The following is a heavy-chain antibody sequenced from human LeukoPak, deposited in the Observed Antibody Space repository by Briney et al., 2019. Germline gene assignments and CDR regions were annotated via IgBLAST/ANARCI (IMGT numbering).Heavy chain of an antibody. V-gene: IGHV3-30*18. D-gene: IGHD3-10*01. CDR2: ISYDGSNK. J-gene: IGHJ4*02. CDR1: GFTFSSYG. Sequence: GGSLRLSCAASGFTFSSYGMHWVRQAPGKGLEWVAVISYDGSNKYYADSVKGRFTISRDNSKNTLYLQMNSLRAEDTAVYYCAKDQGGMVRGVIITGYYFDYWGQGTLVTVSS. CDR3: AKDQGGMVRGVIITGYYFDY.